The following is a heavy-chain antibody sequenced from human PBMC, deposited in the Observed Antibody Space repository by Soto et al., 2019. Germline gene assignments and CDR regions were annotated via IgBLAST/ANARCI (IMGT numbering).Heavy chain of an antibody. V-gene: IGHV3-53*01. J-gene: IGHJ6*02. CDR1: GFPFSSND. CDR2: IYSGGST. D-gene: IGHD6-6*01. Sequence: XVSLRLTCAASGFPFSSNDMSCVRQAPGKGLEWVSVIYSGGSTYYADSVKGRFTISRDNSKNTLYLQMNSLRAEDTAVYYCATISTAARPDGMDVWGQGTTVTVSS. CDR3: ATISTAARPDGMDV.